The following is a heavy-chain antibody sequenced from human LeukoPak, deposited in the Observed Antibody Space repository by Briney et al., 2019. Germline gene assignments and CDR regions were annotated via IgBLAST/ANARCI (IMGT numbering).Heavy chain of an antibody. V-gene: IGHV4-4*07. CDR2: IYTRGST. Sequence: SETLSLTCTVSGGSINNYYWSWIRQPAGKGLEWIGRIYTRGSTNYNPSLKSRVTMSVDTSKNQFSLKRSSVTAADTAVYYCARGRYCSADICSGGDAFDIWGQGTMVSVSS. D-gene: IGHD2-15*01. J-gene: IGHJ3*02. CDR3: ARGRYCSADICSGGDAFDI. CDR1: GGSINNYY.